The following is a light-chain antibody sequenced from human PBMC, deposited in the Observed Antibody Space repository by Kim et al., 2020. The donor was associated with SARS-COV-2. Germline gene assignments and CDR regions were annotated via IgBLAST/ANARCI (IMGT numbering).Light chain of an antibody. CDR1: QGISTY. CDR3: QQTNSYPLT. J-gene: IGKJ4*01. Sequence: ASVGDRVTIACRARQGISTYLAWYQHKPGQAPKLLIYGASTLQSGVPSRFSGGGSGTEFTLTISSLQPEDFATYYCQQTNSYPLTFGGGTKVDIK. V-gene: IGKV1-9*01. CDR2: GAS.